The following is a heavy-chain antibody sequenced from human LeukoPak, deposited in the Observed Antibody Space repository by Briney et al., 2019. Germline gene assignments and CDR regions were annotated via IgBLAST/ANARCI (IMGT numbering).Heavy chain of an antibody. CDR1: GGSINSYY. V-gene: IGHV4-59*01. CDR3: ARGTRWSDY. Sequence: SETLSLTCTVSGGSINSYYWNWIRQPPGKALEWIGYIYSSGTTNYNPSLKSRVTISVDTSKNQFPLRLTSLTAADTAVYYCARGTRWSDYWGQGTLVTVSS. J-gene: IGHJ4*02. CDR2: IYSSGTT. D-gene: IGHD1-1*01.